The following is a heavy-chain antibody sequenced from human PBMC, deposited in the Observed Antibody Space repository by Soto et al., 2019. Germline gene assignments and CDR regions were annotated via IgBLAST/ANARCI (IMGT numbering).Heavy chain of an antibody. V-gene: IGHV5-10-1*01. CDR3: SRHDSNGYFDF. D-gene: IGHD2-8*01. CDR2: MDPSDART. CDR1: GYMFPIYH. Sequence: GESLTISCEASGYMFPIYHISWVRQMPGKGLEWVGKMDPSDARTMYRPSSRARITISVDKSINTAYLEWGRLKASDTAMSYCSRHDSNGYFDFLGQGTQVTVSS. J-gene: IGHJ4*02.